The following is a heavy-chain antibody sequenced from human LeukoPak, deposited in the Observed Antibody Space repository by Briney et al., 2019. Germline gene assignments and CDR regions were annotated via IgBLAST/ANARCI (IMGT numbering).Heavy chain of an antibody. CDR3: ARATSGGFWSGYYPPDAFDI. V-gene: IGHV1-8*01. D-gene: IGHD3-3*01. CDR1: GYTFTSYD. J-gene: IGHJ3*02. CDR2: MNPNSGNT. Sequence: ASVKVSCKASGYTFTSYDINWVRQATGQGLEWMGWMNPNSGNTGYAQKFQGRVTMTRNTSISTAYMELSSLRSKDTAVYYCARATSGGFWSGYYPPDAFDIWGQGTMVTVSS.